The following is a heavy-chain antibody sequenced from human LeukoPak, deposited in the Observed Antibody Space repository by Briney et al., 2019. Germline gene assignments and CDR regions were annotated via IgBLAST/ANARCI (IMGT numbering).Heavy chain of an antibody. Sequence: GGALILSCAGSGFTFSSYGRHWVRQAPGKGLGWVAFLRYDGSNKYYADSVKGRFTISRDNSKNTLYLQMNSLRAEDTAVYYCAKDLIVVVPAAIGYDYWGQGTLVTVSS. CDR3: AKDLIVVVPAAIGYDY. V-gene: IGHV3-30*02. J-gene: IGHJ4*02. D-gene: IGHD2-2*01. CDR2: LRYDGSNK. CDR1: GFTFSSYG.